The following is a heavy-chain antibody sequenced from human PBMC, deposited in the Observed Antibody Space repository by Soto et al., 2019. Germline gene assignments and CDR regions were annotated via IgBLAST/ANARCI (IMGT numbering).Heavy chain of an antibody. CDR1: GGSMSGQH. CDR2: HHSDST. CDR3: ATYSVGEGGRGY. V-gene: IGHV4-4*09. Sequence: QVQLQESGPGLVKPSETLSLTCTVSGGSMSGQHWSWIRQPPGKGLEWIGHHSDSTNYNPSLKSRVTISTATSKKHFSLKLSSVTAADTAVYYCATYSVGEGGRGYWGQGTLVTVSS. D-gene: IGHD5-12*01. J-gene: IGHJ4*02.